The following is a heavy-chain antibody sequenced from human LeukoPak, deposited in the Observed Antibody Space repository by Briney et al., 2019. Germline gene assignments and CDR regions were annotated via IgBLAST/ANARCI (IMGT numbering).Heavy chain of an antibody. J-gene: IGHJ6*02. CDR2: ISSSGSTI. Sequence: GGSLRLSCAASGFTFSDYYMSWIRQAPGKGLEWVSYISSSGSTIYYADSVKGRFTISRDNAKNSLYLQMNSLRAEDTAVYYCARDEPRDDGYFYYGMDVWGQGTTVTVSS. CDR1: GFTFSDYY. V-gene: IGHV3-11*04. CDR3: ARDEPRDDGYFYYGMDV. D-gene: IGHD3-22*01.